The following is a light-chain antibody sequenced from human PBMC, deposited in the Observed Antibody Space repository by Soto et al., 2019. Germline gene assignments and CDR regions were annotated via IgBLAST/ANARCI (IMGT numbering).Light chain of an antibody. V-gene: IGLV2-14*03. CDR1: SSDVGVYNY. CDR2: DVS. Sequence: QSVLIQPASVSGSPGQSITISCTGTSSDVGVYNYVSWYRHHPGKAPKLMIYDVSNRPSGVSNRFSGSKSGNTASLIISGLQAEDEADYYCSSYTSSSTLSTYVFGTGTKVTVL. J-gene: IGLJ1*01. CDR3: SSYTSSSTLSTYV.